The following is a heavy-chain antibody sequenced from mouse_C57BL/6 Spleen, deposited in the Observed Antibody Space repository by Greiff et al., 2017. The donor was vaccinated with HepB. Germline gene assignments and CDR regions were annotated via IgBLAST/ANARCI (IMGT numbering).Heavy chain of an antibody. J-gene: IGHJ3*01. D-gene: IGHD2-13*01. CDR3: ARGGGDYGFTY. CDR2: ISYSGST. CDR1: GYSITSGYD. Sequence: EVQLLESGPGMVKPSQSLSLTCTVTGYSITSGYDWHWIRHFPGNKLEWMGYISYSGSTNYNPYLKSRISITHDTSKNPFFLKLNSVTTEDTATYYCARGGGDYGFTYWGQGTLVTVSA. V-gene: IGHV3-1*01.